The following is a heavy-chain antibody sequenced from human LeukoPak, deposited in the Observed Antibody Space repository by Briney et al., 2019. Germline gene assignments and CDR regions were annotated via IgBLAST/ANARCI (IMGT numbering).Heavy chain of an antibody. Sequence: SSETLSLTCTVSGGSISSSSYYWGWIRQPPGKGLEWIGSIYYSGSPYYNPSLTSRVTISVDTSKNQFSLKLSSVTAADTAVYYCARQKRAAAGMNWFDPWGQGTLVTVSS. CDR1: GGSISSSSYY. J-gene: IGHJ5*02. D-gene: IGHD6-13*01. CDR3: ARQKRAAAGMNWFDP. V-gene: IGHV4-39*01. CDR2: IYYSGSP.